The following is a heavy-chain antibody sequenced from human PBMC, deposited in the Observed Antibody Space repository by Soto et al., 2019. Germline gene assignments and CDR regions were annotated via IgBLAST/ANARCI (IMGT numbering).Heavy chain of an antibody. D-gene: IGHD2-2*01. CDR3: ARVDCSSTSCLFDY. J-gene: IGHJ4*02. CDR2: MNPNSGNT. CDR1: GYTFTSYD. V-gene: IGHV1-8*01. Sequence: QVQLVQSGAEVKKPGASVKVSCKASGYTFTSYDINWVRQATGQGLEWMGWMNPNSGNTGYAQKFRGRVTMTRNTSISTAYMELSSLRSEDTAVYYCARVDCSSTSCLFDYWGQGTLVTVSS.